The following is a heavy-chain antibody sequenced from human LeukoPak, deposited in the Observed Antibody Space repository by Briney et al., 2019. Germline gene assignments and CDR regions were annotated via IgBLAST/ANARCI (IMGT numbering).Heavy chain of an antibody. D-gene: IGHD3-22*01. CDR1: GYTFTSYY. V-gene: IGHV1-46*01. Sequence: ASVKVSCKASGYTFTSYYMHWVRQAPGQALEWMGIINPSGGSTRYAQKFQGRVTMTRDTSTSTVYMELSSLRSEDTAVYYCARNKWNYYDSSGFYFFDYWGQGTLVTVSS. J-gene: IGHJ4*02. CDR2: INPSGGST. CDR3: ARNKWNYYDSSGFYFFDY.